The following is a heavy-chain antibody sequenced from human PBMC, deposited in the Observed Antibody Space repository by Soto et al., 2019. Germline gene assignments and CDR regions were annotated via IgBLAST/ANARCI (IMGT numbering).Heavy chain of an antibody. CDR2: IRSKANKYAT. CDR1: GFSISGSA. Sequence: DVQLVESGGGLVQPGGSLKLSCAASGFSISGSAMHWVRQASGKGLEWIGRIRSKANKYATSYAASGEGRFTISRDDSKNTAFLEMNDLKTEDSAVYFCTSPRIAVAGVFWYFDLWGRGTLVTVAS. J-gene: IGHJ2*01. CDR3: TSPRIAVAGVFWYFDL. D-gene: IGHD6-19*01. V-gene: IGHV3-73*01.